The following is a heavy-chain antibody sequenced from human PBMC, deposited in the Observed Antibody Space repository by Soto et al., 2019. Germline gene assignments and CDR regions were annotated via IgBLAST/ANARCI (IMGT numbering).Heavy chain of an antibody. CDR3: AIGEWLSTSYFNF. CDR2: ISGSGGVA. D-gene: IGHD3-3*01. Sequence: PGGSLRLSCAAFGFTFTSYAMSWFRQAPGKGLEWVSVISGSGGVAFYADSVKGRFTISRDNSKNTVYLQMNSLRAEDTALYYCAIGEWLSTSYFNFWGKGTLVTVSS. CDR1: GFTFTSYA. V-gene: IGHV3-23*01. J-gene: IGHJ4*02.